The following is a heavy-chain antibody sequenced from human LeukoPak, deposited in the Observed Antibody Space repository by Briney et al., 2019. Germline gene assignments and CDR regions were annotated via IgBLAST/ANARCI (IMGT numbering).Heavy chain of an antibody. CDR2: IYSSGGT. CDR3: ARKRAAPFYMDV. CDR1: GASISSGSNY. D-gene: IGHD6-13*01. J-gene: IGHJ6*03. Sequence: PSETLSLTCSVSGASISSGSNYWGWIRQPPGKTLEWIGSIYSSGGTYYNPSLKSRVIIIIDTPKNHFSLTLSSVTAADTAVYYCARKRAAPFYMDVWGKGTTVTVSS. V-gene: IGHV4-39*07.